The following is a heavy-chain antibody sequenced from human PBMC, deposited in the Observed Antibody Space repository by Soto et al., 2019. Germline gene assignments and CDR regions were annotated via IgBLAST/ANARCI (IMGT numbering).Heavy chain of an antibody. CDR3: SSQTYSYAWHH. CDR1: SGSISSNW. Sequence: QVHLEESGPRLVKPSGTLSLTCAVSSGSISSNWWSWVRQPPGKGMESIGEIYHSGSTNDNPSLHSRVPISVDTSRTYFSLDLSSVTAADTAVYYCSSQTYSYAWHHWGQGIQVAVSS. V-gene: IGHV4-4*02. CDR2: IYHSGST. J-gene: IGHJ5*02. D-gene: IGHD3-16*01.